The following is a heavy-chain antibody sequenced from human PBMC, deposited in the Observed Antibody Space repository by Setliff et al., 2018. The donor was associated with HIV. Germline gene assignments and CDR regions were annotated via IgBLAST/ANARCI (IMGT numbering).Heavy chain of an antibody. J-gene: IGHJ6*03. V-gene: IGHV3-23*01. CDR1: GFTFSSYA. Sequence: GGSLRLSCAASGFTFSSYAMSWVRQAPGKGLEWVSVISGSGGSTYYADSVKGRFTISRDNSKNTLYLQMNSLRAEDTAVYYCAKDGVGATFYYYCYYMDVWGKGTTVTVSS. D-gene: IGHD1-26*01. CDR2: ISGSGGST. CDR3: AKDGVGATFYYYCYYMDV.